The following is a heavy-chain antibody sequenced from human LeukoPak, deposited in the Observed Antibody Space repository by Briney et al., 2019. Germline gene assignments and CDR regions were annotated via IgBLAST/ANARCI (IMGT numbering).Heavy chain of an antibody. V-gene: IGHV3-21*01. D-gene: IGHD3-10*01. J-gene: IGHJ4*02. CDR2: ISSSSSYI. CDR1: GFTFSSYS. CDR3: ARVTTMVRGVIIGFDY. Sequence: RGSLRLSCAASGFTFSSYSMNWVRQAPGKGLEWVSSISSSSSYIYYADSVKGRFTISRDNAKNSLYLQMNSLRAEDTAVYYCARVTTMVRGVIIGFDYWGQGTLVTVSS.